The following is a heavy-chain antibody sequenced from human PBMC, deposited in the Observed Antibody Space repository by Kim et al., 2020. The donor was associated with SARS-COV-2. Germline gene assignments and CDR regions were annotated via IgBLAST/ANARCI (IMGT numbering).Heavy chain of an antibody. V-gene: IGHV3-23*01. J-gene: IGHJ4*02. Sequence: SVKGRFTISREHSKKRLYRQMNSLRAEDTAVYYCAKAERWLQLSWGGFFDYWGQGTLVTVSS. D-gene: IGHD5-12*01. CDR3: AKAERWLQLSWGGFFDY.